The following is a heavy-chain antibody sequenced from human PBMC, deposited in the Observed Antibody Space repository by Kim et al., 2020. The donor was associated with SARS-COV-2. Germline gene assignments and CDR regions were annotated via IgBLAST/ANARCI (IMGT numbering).Heavy chain of an antibody. CDR3: ARGIHSGWYYFDY. J-gene: IGHJ4*02. Sequence: GGSLRLSCAASGFTISSNYMSWVRQAPGEGLEWVSVIYSGGSTYYADSVKGRFTISRDNSKNTLYLQMTSLRAEDTAVYYCARGIHSGWYYFDYWGQGTLVTVSS. CDR2: IYSGGST. CDR1: GFTISSNY. D-gene: IGHD6-19*01. V-gene: IGHV3-53*01.